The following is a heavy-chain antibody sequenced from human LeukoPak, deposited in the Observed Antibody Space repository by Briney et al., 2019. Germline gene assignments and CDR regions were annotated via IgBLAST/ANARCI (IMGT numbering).Heavy chain of an antibody. CDR2: IKEDGSES. D-gene: IGHD2-15*01. CDR1: GFTFSSDW. Sequence: PGGSLRLSCVVSGFTFSSDWMTWVRQAPGKGLEWVANIKEDGSESYYVDSVKGRFTVSRDNTKNSLYLQMNSLRAEDTAVYYCARFPRDPWCFDYWGQGTLVSVSS. V-gene: IGHV3-7*03. CDR3: ARFPRDPWCFDY. J-gene: IGHJ4*02.